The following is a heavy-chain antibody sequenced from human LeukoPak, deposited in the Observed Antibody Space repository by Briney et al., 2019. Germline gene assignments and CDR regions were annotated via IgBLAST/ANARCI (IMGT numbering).Heavy chain of an antibody. Sequence: PSETLSLTCTVSGGSISSYFWSWVRQPPGRGLEWIGYIYYSGSTKYNPSLKSRVTISLDTSKNQFSLKLTSVTAADTAVYYCARHGGVVRGQGSDAFDIWGQGTMVTVSS. V-gene: IGHV4-59*08. CDR2: IYYSGST. J-gene: IGHJ3*02. CDR1: GGSISSYF. D-gene: IGHD3-10*01. CDR3: ARHGGVVRGQGSDAFDI.